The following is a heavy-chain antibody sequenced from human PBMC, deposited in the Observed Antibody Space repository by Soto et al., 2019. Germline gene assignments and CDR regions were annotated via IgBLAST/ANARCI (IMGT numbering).Heavy chain of an antibody. CDR3: ARVRRSRHYYYGMDV. CDR1: GLTFSSYW. D-gene: IGHD6-13*01. CDR2: IKQDGSEK. V-gene: IGHV3-7*03. Sequence: GGSLRLSCAASGLTFSSYWMSWVRQAPGKGLEWVANIKQDGSEKYYVDSVKGRFTISRDNAKNSLYLQMNSLRAEDTAVYYCARVRRSRHYYYGMDVWGQGTTVTV. J-gene: IGHJ6*02.